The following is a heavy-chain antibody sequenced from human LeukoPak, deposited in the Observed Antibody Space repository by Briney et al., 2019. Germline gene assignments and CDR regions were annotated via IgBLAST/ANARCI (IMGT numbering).Heavy chain of an antibody. J-gene: IGHJ4*02. Sequence: SETLSLTCVVYGGSFRGYYWTWLRQPPGKGLEWIGEINDGGRTEYNPSLKSRVTILVDTSKKQFSLKVTSVTAADTAVYYCARFDWPRGGINYWGQGTLVTVSS. D-gene: IGHD3-9*01. CDR2: INDGGRT. CDR1: GGSFRGYY. V-gene: IGHV4-34*01. CDR3: ARFDWPRGGINY.